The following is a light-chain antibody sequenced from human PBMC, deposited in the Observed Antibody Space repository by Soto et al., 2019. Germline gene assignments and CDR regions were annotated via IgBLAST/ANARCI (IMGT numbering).Light chain of an antibody. J-gene: IGKJ2*01. V-gene: IGKV1-39*01. CDR3: QQSYSTPPT. CDR2: AAS. Sequence: DIQMTQSPSSLSASVGDRVTITCRASQSISSYLNWYQQKPGKTPKLLIYAASSLQSGVPSRFSGSGSGTDFTITISSLQPEDFASYYWQQSYSTPPTFGQGTKLEIK. CDR1: QSISSY.